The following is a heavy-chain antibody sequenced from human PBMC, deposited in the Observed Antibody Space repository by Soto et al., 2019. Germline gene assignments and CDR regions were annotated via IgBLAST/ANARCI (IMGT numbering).Heavy chain of an antibody. CDR2: IDPSDSYT. V-gene: IGHV5-10-1*01. CDR3: ARHQETGYSSSWSEKNFDY. CDR1: GYSFTSCW. D-gene: IGHD6-13*01. J-gene: IGHJ4*02. Sequence: GESLKISCKGSGYSFTSCWISWVRQMPGKGLEWMGRIDPSDSYTNYSPSFQGHVTISADKSISTAYLQWSSLKASDTAMYYCARHQETGYSSSWSEKNFDYWGQGTLVTVSS.